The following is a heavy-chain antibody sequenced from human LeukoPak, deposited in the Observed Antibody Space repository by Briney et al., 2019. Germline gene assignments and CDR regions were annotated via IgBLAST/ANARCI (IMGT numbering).Heavy chain of an antibody. D-gene: IGHD3-3*01. J-gene: IGHJ3*02. CDR3: AASSYDFWSGYPHAFDI. Sequence: SETLSLTCAVYGGSFGGYYWSWIRQPPGKGLEWIGEINHSGSTNYNPSPKSRVTISVDTSKNQFSLKLSSVTAAGTAVYYCAASSYDFWSGYPHAFDIWGQGTMVTVSS. V-gene: IGHV4-34*01. CDR1: GGSFGGYY. CDR2: INHSGST.